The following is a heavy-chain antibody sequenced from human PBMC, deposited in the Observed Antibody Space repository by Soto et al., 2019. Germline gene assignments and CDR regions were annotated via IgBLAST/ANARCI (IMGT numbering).Heavy chain of an antibody. D-gene: IGHD1-26*01. CDR1: GGSISVYY. CDR2: IYASGSP. V-gene: IGHV4-59*01. CDR3: ARGVGSSPPRY. J-gene: IGHJ4*02. Sequence: QVQLQESGPGHVKPSETLSLTCTISGGSISVYYWSWIRQSPGQALEWIGYIYASGSPSYTPSLRSRVLISADTSKNQVSLELTSATAADTAVYFCARGVGSSPPRYWGRGTLVTVSS.